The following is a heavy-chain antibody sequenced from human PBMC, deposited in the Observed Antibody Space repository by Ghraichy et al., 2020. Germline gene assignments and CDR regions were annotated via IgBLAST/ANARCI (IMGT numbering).Heavy chain of an antibody. J-gene: IGHJ5*02. CDR3: ARDISQYSSSGYNWFDP. D-gene: IGHD6-13*01. V-gene: IGHV1-46*01. Sequence: ASVKVSCKASGYTFTSYYMHWVRQAPGQGLEWMGIINPSGGSTSYAQKFQGRVTMTRDTSTSTVYMELSSLRSEETAVYYCARDISQYSSSGYNWFDPWGQGTLVTVSS. CDR1: GYTFTSYY. CDR2: INPSGGST.